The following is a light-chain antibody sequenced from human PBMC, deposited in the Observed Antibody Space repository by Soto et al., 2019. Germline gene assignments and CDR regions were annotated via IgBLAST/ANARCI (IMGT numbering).Light chain of an antibody. J-gene: IGKJ1*01. CDR3: QQYGSSPTT. CDR1: QSIRSNY. V-gene: IGKV3-20*01. CDR2: GAS. Sequence: EIVLTHSPGTLSLSPGERATLSCRASQSIRSNYLAWYQQKPGQPPRFLIYGASTRATGIPDRVSGSGSGTDFTLTISRLEPEDFAVYYCQQYGSSPTTFGQGTKVDI.